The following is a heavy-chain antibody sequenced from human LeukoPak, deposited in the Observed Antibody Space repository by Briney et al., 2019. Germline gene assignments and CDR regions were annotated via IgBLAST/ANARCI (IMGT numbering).Heavy chain of an antibody. CDR3: AKDLQLGSYFDY. J-gene: IGHJ4*02. CDR1: GFTFSSYG. CDR2: IRYDGSNK. D-gene: IGHD5-24*01. Sequence: GRSLRLSCAASGFTFSSYGMHWVRQAPGKGLEWVAFIRYDGSNKYYADSVKGRFTISRDNSKNTLYLQMNSLRAEDTAVYYCAKDLQLGSYFDYWGQGTLVTVSP. V-gene: IGHV3-30*02.